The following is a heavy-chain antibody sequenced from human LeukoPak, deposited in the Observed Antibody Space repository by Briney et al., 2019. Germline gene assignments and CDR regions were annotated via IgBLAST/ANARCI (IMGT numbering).Heavy chain of an antibody. Sequence: LGGSLRLSCAASGFTFSSYAMHWVRQAPGKGLEWVAVISYDGSNKYYADSVKGRFTISRDNSKNTIYLQMNSLRAEDTAIYYCAKAAGYCSSISCTGYSGYDFRFDDWGQGTLVTVSS. CDR3: AKAAGYCSSISCTGYSGYDFRFDD. V-gene: IGHV3-30-3*01. CDR2: ISYDGSNK. CDR1: GFTFSSYA. D-gene: IGHD5-12*01. J-gene: IGHJ4*02.